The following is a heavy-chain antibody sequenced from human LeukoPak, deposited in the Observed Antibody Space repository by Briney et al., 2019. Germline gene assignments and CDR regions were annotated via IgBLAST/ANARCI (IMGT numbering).Heavy chain of an antibody. CDR1: XXTXSXSA. V-gene: IGHV3-23*01. J-gene: IGHJ4*02. CDR2: ISDSGGDT. CDR3: AKGGSYGPLDF. D-gene: IGHD1-26*01. Sequence: GVXLRXXXAXXXXTXSXSAMTWVRQAPXKWLEWVSAISDSGGDTIYTDSVKDRFTISRDNAKNMLYLQMSSLRAEDTAVYYCAKGGSYGPLDFWGQGTLVTVSS.